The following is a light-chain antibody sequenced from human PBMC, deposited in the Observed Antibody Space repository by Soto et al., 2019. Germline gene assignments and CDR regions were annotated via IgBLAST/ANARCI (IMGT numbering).Light chain of an antibody. Sequence: EIVLTQSPGTLSLSRGERGTLXXRASQSVSSGYLAWYQQKPGQAPRVXIYDASSRATGIPDRFSGSGSGTDFTLTISRLEPEDFAVYYCQQYGGSPRTFGQGTKVDIK. J-gene: IGKJ1*01. CDR2: DAS. V-gene: IGKV3-20*01. CDR3: QQYGGSPRT. CDR1: QSVSSGY.